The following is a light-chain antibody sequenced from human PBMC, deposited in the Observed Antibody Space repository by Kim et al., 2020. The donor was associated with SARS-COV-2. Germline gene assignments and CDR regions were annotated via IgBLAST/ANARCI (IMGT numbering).Light chain of an antibody. V-gene: IGLV3-19*01. CDR2: GKN. Sequence: SSELTQDPAVSVALGQTVRITCQGDSLRSYYATWYQQKPGQAPILVIYGKNNRPSGIPDRFSGFSSGNTTSLTLTGTQAGDEADYYCNSRDSNDNVVFGG. J-gene: IGLJ2*01. CDR3: NSRDSNDNVV. CDR1: SLRSYY.